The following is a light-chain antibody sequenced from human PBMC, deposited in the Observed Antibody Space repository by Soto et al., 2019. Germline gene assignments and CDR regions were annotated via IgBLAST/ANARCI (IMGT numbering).Light chain of an antibody. CDR1: SSNIGRSY. CDR2: GNS. J-gene: IGLJ2*01. CDR3: QSYDSSLSGVV. Sequence: QSVLTQPPSASGTPGQRVTISCSGSSSNIGRSYVFWYQQLPGTAPKLLIYGNSNRPSGVPDRFSGSKSGTSASLAITGLQAEDEADYYCQSYDSSLSGVVFGGGTKLTVL. V-gene: IGLV1-40*01.